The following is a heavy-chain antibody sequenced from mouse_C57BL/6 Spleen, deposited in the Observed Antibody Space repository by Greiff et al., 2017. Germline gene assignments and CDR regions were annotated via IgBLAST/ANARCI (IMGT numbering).Heavy chain of an antibody. CDR3: TFNSGYFDY. V-gene: IGHV14-4*01. D-gene: IGHD1-3*01. CDR2: IDPENGDT. CDR1: GFNIKDDY. J-gene: IGHJ2*01. Sequence: EVKLMESGAELVRPGASVKLSCTASGFNIKDDYMHWVKQRPEQGLEWIGWIDPENGDTEYASKFQGKATITADTSSNTAYLQLSSLTSEDTAVYYCTFNSGYFDYWGQGTTLTVSS.